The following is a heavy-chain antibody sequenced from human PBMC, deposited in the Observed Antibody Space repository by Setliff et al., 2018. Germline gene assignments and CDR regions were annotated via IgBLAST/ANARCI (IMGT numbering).Heavy chain of an antibody. V-gene: IGHV3-21*01. Sequence: GGSLRLSCAASGFTFSSYTMSWVRQAPGKGLEWVSAISGSGGNTYYADSVKGRFTISRDNAKSSLYLQMNSLRAEATAVYYCASDNNKSGSYFWLDINAFDIWGRGTMVTVSS. CDR2: ISGSGGNT. CDR1: GFTFSSYT. D-gene: IGHD1-26*01. J-gene: IGHJ3*02. CDR3: ASDNNKSGSYFWLDINAFDI.